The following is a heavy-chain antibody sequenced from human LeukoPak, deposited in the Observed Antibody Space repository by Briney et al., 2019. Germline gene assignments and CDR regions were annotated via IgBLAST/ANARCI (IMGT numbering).Heavy chain of an antibody. V-gene: IGHV4-59*01. Sequence: SETLSLTCTVSGGSISSYYWSWIRQPPGKGLEWIGYIYYSGSTNYNPSLKSRVTISVDTSKNQFSLKLSSVTAADTAVYYCARVPGDRTFDIWGQGTMVTVS. CDR3: ARVPGDRTFDI. J-gene: IGHJ3*02. CDR1: GGSISSYY. CDR2: IYYSGST.